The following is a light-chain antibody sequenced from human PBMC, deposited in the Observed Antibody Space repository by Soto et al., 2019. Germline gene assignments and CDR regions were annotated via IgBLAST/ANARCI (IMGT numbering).Light chain of an antibody. V-gene: IGKV3-15*01. J-gene: IGKJ2*01. CDR3: QQYRNWPYT. CDR1: QSVTSD. CDR2: GAS. Sequence: EIVMTQSPATLSVSPGERATLSCRASQSVTSDLAWYQQKPGQAPRLLIYGASTRATGIPARFSGSGSGTEIALTISTLTSEDFAAYFGQQYRNWPYTFGQGTKLEIK.